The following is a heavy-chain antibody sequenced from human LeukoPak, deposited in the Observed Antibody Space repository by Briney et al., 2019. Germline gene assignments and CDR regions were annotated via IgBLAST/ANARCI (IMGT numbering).Heavy chain of an antibody. Sequence: GGSLRLSCAASGFTFSSYAMSWVRQAPGKGLEWVSTISAGGGTAYYADSVKGRFTISRDSSKITLYLQMNSLRAEDTAVYYCAKVRASSGYFDYWGQGTLVTVSS. CDR3: AKVRASSGYFDY. CDR2: ISAGGGTA. V-gene: IGHV3-23*01. CDR1: GFTFSSYA. J-gene: IGHJ4*02. D-gene: IGHD3-22*01.